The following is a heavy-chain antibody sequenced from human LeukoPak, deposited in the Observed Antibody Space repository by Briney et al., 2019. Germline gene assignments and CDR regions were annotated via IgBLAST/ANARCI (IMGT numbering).Heavy chain of an antibody. V-gene: IGHV3-30*02. Sequence: GGSLRLSCAASGFTFSSYGMHWVRQAPGKGLEWVAFIRYDGSNKYYADSVKGRFTISRDNSKNTLYLQMNSLRAEDTAVYYCAKDKAYLGWNWFDPWGQGTLVTVSS. D-gene: IGHD2-21*01. CDR1: GFTFSSYG. CDR2: IRYDGSNK. J-gene: IGHJ5*02. CDR3: AKDKAYLGWNWFDP.